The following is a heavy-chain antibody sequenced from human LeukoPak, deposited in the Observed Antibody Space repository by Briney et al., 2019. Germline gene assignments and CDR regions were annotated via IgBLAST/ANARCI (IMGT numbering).Heavy chain of an antibody. J-gene: IGHJ2*01. Sequence: SETLSLTCTVSGGSISSHYWSWNRQPPGEGLEWIGYIYYSGSTIYSPSLKGRVSISVDTSKNQFSLKLSSVTAADPAVYYCARDLFGYFDLWGRGTLVTVSS. V-gene: IGHV4-59*11. CDR1: GGSISSHY. D-gene: IGHD2-21*01. CDR2: IYYSGST. CDR3: ARDLFGYFDL.